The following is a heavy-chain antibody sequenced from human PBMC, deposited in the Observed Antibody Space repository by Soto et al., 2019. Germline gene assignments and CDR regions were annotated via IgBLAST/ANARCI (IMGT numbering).Heavy chain of an antibody. CDR3: ARGYCSGGSCWDS. D-gene: IGHD2-15*01. Sequence: SVKVSCKASGGTFSSYTISWVRQAPGQGLEWMGRIIPILGIANYAQKFQGRVTITADKSASTAYMELSSLRSEDTAVYYCARGYCSGGSCWDSWGQGTLVTVSS. CDR1: GGTFSSYT. CDR2: IIPILGIA. V-gene: IGHV1-69*02. J-gene: IGHJ4*02.